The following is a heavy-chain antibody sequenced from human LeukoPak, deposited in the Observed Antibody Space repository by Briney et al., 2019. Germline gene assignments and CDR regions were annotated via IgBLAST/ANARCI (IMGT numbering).Heavy chain of an antibody. CDR2: IWSDATNM. D-gene: IGHD4-11*01. Sequence: GGSLRLSCAASGFIFTDYGFHWVRQTPGKGLEWVAAIWSDATNMYYGNSVKGRFIIQRDDFQNTVYLEMSSLRAEDTAVYYCAKDAQRGFDYSNSFQYWGKGSLVTVSS. J-gene: IGHJ4*02. V-gene: IGHV3-33*06. CDR1: GFIFTDYG. CDR3: AKDAQRGFDYSNSFQY.